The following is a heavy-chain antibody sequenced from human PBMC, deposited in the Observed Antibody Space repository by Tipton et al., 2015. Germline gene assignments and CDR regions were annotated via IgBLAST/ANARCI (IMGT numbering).Heavy chain of an antibody. CDR1: AYSITSDYY. V-gene: IGHV4-38-2*01. Sequence: LRLSCAVSAYSITSDYYWGWIRQPPGKGLEWIGEIYHSGSTNYNPSLKSRVTISVDKSKNQFSLKLSSVTAADTAVYYCARVNCISTSCYVGAWFDPWGQGTLVTVPP. CDR2: IYHSGST. D-gene: IGHD2-2*01. J-gene: IGHJ5*02. CDR3: ARVNCISTSCYVGAWFDP.